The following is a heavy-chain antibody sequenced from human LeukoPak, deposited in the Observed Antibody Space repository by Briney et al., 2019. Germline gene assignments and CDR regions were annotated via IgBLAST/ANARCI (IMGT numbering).Heavy chain of an antibody. V-gene: IGHV3-74*03. Sequence: GGSLRLSCAASGFTFSTYWMHWVRQAPGKGLVWVSRINTDGSDTTYADSVKGRFTISRDNARNTLYLQMNSLRADDTAVYYCARDRGTMVRVNDYYFDYWGQGTLVTVSS. J-gene: IGHJ4*02. D-gene: IGHD3-10*01. CDR3: ARDRGTMVRVNDYYFDY. CDR2: INTDGSDT. CDR1: GFTFSTYW.